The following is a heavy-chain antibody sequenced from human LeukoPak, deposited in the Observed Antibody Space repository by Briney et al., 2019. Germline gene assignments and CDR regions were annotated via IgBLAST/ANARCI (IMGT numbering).Heavy chain of an antibody. V-gene: IGHV3-23*01. J-gene: IGHJ3*02. D-gene: IGHD2-15*01. CDR3: EKDLVVVVAAGDDPFDI. CDR1: GFTFSRYA. Sequence: SGGSLRLSCAASGFTFSRYAMSWVRQAPGKGLEWVSAISGSGGSTYYADSVKGRFTISSDNSKNTLYMQLTSLRAEDTAVYYCEKDLVVVVAAGDDPFDIWGQGTMVTVSS. CDR2: ISGSGGST.